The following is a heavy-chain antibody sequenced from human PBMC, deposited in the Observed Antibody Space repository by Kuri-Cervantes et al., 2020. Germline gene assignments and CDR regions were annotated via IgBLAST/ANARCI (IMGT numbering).Heavy chain of an antibody. CDR1: GFTFSDYY. V-gene: IGHV3-11*04. D-gene: IGHD2-2*01. CDR2: ISSSGSTI. CDR3: VSLFVVVPAARRDAFDI. Sequence: GGSLRLSCAASGFTFSDYYMSWIRQAPGKGLEWVSYISSSGSTICYADSVKGRFTISRDSAKNSLYLQMNSLRDEDTAVYYSVSLFVVVPAARRDAFDIWGQGTMVTVSS. J-gene: IGHJ3*02.